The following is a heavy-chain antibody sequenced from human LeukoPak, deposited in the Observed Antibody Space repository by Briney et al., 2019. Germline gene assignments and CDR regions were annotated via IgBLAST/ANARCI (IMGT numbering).Heavy chain of an antibody. CDR3: ARGGVVVPLGY. D-gene: IGHD2-2*01. CDR2: IYYSGST. J-gene: IGHJ4*02. CDR1: GGSVSSGSYY. Sequence: SETLSLTCTVSGGSVSSGSYYWSWIRQPPGKGLEWIGYIYYSGSTNYNPSLKSRVTISVDTSKNQFSLKLSSVTAADTAVYYCARGGVVVPLGYWGQGTLVTVSS. V-gene: IGHV4-61*01.